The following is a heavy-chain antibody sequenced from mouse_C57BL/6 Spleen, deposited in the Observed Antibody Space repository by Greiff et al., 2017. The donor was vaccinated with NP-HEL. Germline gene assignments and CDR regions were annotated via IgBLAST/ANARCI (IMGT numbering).Heavy chain of an antibody. D-gene: IGHD2-14*01. CDR3: ARRLGWSLYAY. Sequence: QVQLQQPGAELVRPGSSVKLSCKASGYTFTSYWMDWVKQRPGQGLEWIGNIYPSDSETNYNQKFKDKATLTVDKSSSTAYMQLSSLTSEDSAVYYCARRLGWSLYAYWGQGTLVTVSA. V-gene: IGHV1-61*01. CDR2: IYPSDSET. CDR1: GYTFTSYW. J-gene: IGHJ3*01.